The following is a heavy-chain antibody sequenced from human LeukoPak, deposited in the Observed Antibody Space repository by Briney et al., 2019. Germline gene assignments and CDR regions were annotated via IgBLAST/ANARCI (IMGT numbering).Heavy chain of an antibody. V-gene: IGHV3-74*01. CDR1: GFSFSSYW. Sequence: PGGSLRLSCAASGFSFSSYWMHWVRQAPRKELVWVSRINSNGRSTSYADSVKGRFTVSRDNAKNTLYLEVNGLRAEDTAVYYCARALGSPLDYWGQGTLVTVSS. CDR3: ARALGSPLDY. D-gene: IGHD1-26*01. J-gene: IGHJ4*02. CDR2: INSNGRST.